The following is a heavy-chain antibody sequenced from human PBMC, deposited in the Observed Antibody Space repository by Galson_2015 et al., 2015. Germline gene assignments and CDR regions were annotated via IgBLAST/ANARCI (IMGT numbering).Heavy chain of an antibody. D-gene: IGHD6-6*01. CDR1: GGSINGPPYY. CDR2: IYHNGAT. CDR3: TRHHASIPSIDYGIDV. V-gene: IGHV4-39*01. Sequence: SETLSLTCAVSGGSINGPPYYWGWFRQFPGRGLEWIGSIYHNGATYYKPSLRSRVVISIGTSKSHFSLRLTSVTVADTAVYYCTRHHASIPSIDYGIDVWGGGTAVTVSS. J-gene: IGHJ6*02.